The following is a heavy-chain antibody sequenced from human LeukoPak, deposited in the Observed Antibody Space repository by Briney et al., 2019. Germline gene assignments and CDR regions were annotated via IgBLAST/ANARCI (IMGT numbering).Heavy chain of an antibody. CDR2: MNPNTGRT. Sequence: ASVKVSCKASRYTFSSYDINWVREAAGQGLEWMGWMNPNTGRTGFAQKFQGRLTMTRDTSISTAYMELNSLRSEDTAVYYCARLSQTPDYYSSGGYYYLGYWGQGTPVTVSS. J-gene: IGHJ4*02. CDR3: ARLSQTPDYYSSGGYYYLGY. D-gene: IGHD3-22*01. V-gene: IGHV1-8*01. CDR1: RYTFSSYD.